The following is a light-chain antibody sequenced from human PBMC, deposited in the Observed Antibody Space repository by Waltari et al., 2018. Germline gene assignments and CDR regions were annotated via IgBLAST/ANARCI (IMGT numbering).Light chain of an antibody. CDR3: CSYAGSYTWV. V-gene: IGLV2-11*01. CDR1: SSDVGGYNS. Sequence: QSALTQPHSVSGSPGQSVTISCTGTSSDVGGYNSVSWHQQHPGKAPKLLIHDVSIRPSGVPDRFSGSKSGNTASLNISGLQAEDEADYYCCSYAGSYTWVFGGGTTLTVL. CDR2: DVS. J-gene: IGLJ2*01.